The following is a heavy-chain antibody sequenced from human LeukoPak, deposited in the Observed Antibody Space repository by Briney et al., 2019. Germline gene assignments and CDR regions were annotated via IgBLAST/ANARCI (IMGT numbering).Heavy chain of an antibody. CDR1: GYTFTGYY. CDR2: INPNSGGT. Sequence: ASVKVSCKASGYTFTGYYMHWVRQAPGQGLEWMGWINPNSGGTNYAQKFQGRVTMTRDTSISTAYMELSRLRSDDTAVYYCARQVYYDFWSGYPIDYWGQGTLVTVSS. D-gene: IGHD3-3*01. CDR3: ARQVYYDFWSGYPIDY. J-gene: IGHJ4*02. V-gene: IGHV1-2*02.